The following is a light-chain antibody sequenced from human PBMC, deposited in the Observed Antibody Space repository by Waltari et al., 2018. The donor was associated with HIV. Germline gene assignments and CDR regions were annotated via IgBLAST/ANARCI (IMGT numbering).Light chain of an antibody. J-gene: IGLJ2*01. Sequence: QSVLTQPPSVSGAPGQRVTISCTGSSSNIGAGYDVHWYQQLPGTAPKLLIYANVNGRAGVPDRFSGSKSGSSASLAITGLQAEDEAHYYCQSFDSSLTTSGVIFGGGTKLTVL. CDR3: QSFDSSLTTSGVI. CDR1: SSNIGAGYD. V-gene: IGLV1-40*01. CDR2: ANV.